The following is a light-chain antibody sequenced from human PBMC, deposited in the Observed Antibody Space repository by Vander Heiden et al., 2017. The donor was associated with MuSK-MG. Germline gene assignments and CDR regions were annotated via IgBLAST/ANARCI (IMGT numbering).Light chain of an antibody. CDR1: SSNRGYHY. Sequence: QSVLTQPPSPSATPAQRVTTSCSGSSSNRGYHYEYCYQQHPGTTPKFLIFRNNPRPSGVPDRFSGAKSGTSASLAISGLRSEDEADDYCAAWDESLSGYVFGTGTKVTVL. J-gene: IGLJ1*01. V-gene: IGLV1-47*01. CDR3: AAWDESLSGYV. CDR2: RNN.